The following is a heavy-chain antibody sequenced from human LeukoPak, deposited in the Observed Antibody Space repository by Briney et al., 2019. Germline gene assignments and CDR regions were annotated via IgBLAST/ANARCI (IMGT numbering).Heavy chain of an antibody. CDR3: TRLPLKYGSGSYYNEDY. D-gene: IGHD3-10*01. V-gene: IGHV4-34*01. Sequence: SEALSLTCAVYGGSFSGYYWSWIHQPPGKGLEWIGEINHSGSTNYNPSLKSRVTISVDTSKNQFSLKLSSVTAADTAVYYCTRLPLKYGSGSYYNEDYWGQGTLVTVSS. J-gene: IGHJ4*02. CDR2: INHSGST. CDR1: GGSFSGYY.